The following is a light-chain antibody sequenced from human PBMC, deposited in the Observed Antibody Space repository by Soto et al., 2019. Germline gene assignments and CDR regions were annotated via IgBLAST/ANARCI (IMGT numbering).Light chain of an antibody. J-gene: IGKJ4*01. CDR3: QQYYIFPLT. V-gene: IGKV1-16*02. Sequence: DIRMTQSPSSVSASVGDRVTITCRASEDIRNYLAWFQQKPGKAPKTLIYAASNFQSGVPPKFSGSGAGTDFTLTFKCLEPEDFATYFCQQYYIFPLTFGGGTNVEI. CDR1: EDIRNY. CDR2: AAS.